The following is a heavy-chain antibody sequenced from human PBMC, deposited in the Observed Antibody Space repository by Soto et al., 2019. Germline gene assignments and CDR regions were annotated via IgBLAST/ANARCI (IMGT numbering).Heavy chain of an antibody. CDR3: SRDPHSTGWRRHAFYGMDV. J-gene: IGHJ6*02. CDR1: GDTFSNFA. V-gene: IGHV1-69*01. D-gene: IGHD6-19*01. Sequence: QMRLVQAGAEVKKPWSSVKVSCKASGDTFSNFAFSWVRWAPGQGLEWMGGINPMFIEPDYAQKFRDRITIVADEAKSTVYLELRSLRSDDTGLYFCSRDPHSTGWRRHAFYGMDVWGQGTTVTVTS. CDR2: INPMFIEP.